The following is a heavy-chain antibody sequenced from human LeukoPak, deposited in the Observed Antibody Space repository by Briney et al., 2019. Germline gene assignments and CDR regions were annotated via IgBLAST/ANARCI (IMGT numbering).Heavy chain of an antibody. Sequence: GGSLRLSCAASGFTFSDHYMDWVRQAPGKGLEWVGLTRNKANTYTTEYAASVKGRFTISRDDSKNSLYLQMNSLKSEDTAVYYCASTPGYSYGNDAFDTWGQGTMVTVSS. CDR2: TRNKANTYTT. D-gene: IGHD5-18*01. V-gene: IGHV3-72*01. CDR1: GFTFSDHY. CDR3: ASTPGYSYGNDAFDT. J-gene: IGHJ3*02.